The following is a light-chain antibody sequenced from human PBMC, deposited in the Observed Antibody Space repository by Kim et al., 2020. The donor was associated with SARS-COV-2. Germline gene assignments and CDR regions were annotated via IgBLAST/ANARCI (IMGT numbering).Light chain of an antibody. CDR2: EVS. Sequence: PGRSLTITCTGTGSGVGGYNNDPWYQQHPGKAPKRMIYEVSKRPSGVSNRFAGSKSGNTASLTISGLQAEDEADYYCSSYTSSSVVFGGGTQLTVL. V-gene: IGLV2-14*03. CDR1: GSGVGGYNN. CDR3: SSYTSSSVV. J-gene: IGLJ2*01.